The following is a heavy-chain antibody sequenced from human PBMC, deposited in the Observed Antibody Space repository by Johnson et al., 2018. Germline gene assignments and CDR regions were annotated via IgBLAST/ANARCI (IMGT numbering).Heavy chain of an antibody. CDR3: AKDKVTGGTYSEPRGSYYYYYYMDV. V-gene: IGHV3-9*01. CDR2: ISWNSGSI. D-gene: IGHD1-26*01. Sequence: LVQSGGGLVQHGRSLRLSCAASGFTFADFAMHWVRQVPGKGLEWVSSISWNSGSIDYADSVKGRFIVSRDNAKNSLYLQMTSLRGDDTALYYCAKDKVTGGTYSEPRGSYYYYYYMDVWGKGTTVTVSS. J-gene: IGHJ6*03. CDR1: GFTFADFA.